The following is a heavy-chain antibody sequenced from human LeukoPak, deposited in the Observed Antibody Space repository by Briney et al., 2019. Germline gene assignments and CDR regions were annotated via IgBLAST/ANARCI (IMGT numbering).Heavy chain of an antibody. CDR2: IKQDGDEK. CDR1: GFTFSRYW. Sequence: GGSLRLSCVVSGFTFSRYWMSWVRQAPGKGLEWVASIKQDGDEKYYVDSVKGRVTISRDNAKKSLYLQMNSLRAEDTAVYYCASHDYGDYASFDYWGQGTLVTVSS. CDR3: ASHDYGDYASFDY. J-gene: IGHJ4*02. D-gene: IGHD4-17*01. V-gene: IGHV3-7*03.